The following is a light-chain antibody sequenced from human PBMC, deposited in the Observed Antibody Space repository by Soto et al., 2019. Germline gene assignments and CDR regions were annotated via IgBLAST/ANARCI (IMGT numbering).Light chain of an antibody. J-gene: IGKJ1*01. CDR2: GAS. CDR1: QSVSSR. Sequence: EIVMTQSPATLSVSPGERSTLSCRASQSVSSRLGWYQQKPGQAPRLLIYGASTRATGIPDRFSGSGSGTDFTLTISSLQSEDFAVYYCQQYNDWPQTFGQGTKVDI. V-gene: IGKV3-15*01. CDR3: QQYNDWPQT.